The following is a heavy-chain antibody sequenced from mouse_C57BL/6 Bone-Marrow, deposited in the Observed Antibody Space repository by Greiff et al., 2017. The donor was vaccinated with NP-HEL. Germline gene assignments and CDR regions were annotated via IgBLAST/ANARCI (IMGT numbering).Heavy chain of an antibody. D-gene: IGHD1-1*01. CDR2: IYPGSGNT. J-gene: IGHJ3*01. Sequence: VKLQESGPELVKPGASVKISCKASGYSFTSYYIHWVKQRPGQGLEWIGWIYPGSGNTKYNEKFKGKATLTADTSSSTAYMQLSSLTSEDSAVYYCAAYGFAYWGQGTLVTVSA. CDR3: AAYGFAY. V-gene: IGHV1-66*01. CDR1: GYSFTSYY.